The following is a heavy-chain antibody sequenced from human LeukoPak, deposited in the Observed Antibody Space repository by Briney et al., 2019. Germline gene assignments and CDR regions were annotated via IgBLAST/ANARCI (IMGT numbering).Heavy chain of an antibody. D-gene: IGHD2-21*02. J-gene: IGHJ4*02. CDR2: ISNNGGYT. CDR3: AKKAQVTAGAAYIDY. Sequence: GGSLRLSCAASGFTFSSSAMSWVRQAPGKGLEWVSAISNNGGYTYYADSVEGRFTISRDNSKNTLFLHMNSLRAEDTAVYYCAKKAQVTAGAAYIDYWGQGTLVTVSS. CDR1: GFTFSSSA. V-gene: IGHV3-23*01.